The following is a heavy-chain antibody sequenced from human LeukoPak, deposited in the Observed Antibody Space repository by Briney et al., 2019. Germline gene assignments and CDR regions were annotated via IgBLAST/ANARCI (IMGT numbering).Heavy chain of an antibody. J-gene: IGHJ5*02. CDR2: MNPNSGNT. CDR1: GYTFSSYD. V-gene: IGHV1-8*01. Sequence: ASVKVSCKASGYTFSSYDINWVRQATGQGLEWTGWMNPNSGNTGYAQKFQGRVTMTRNTSISTAYMELSSLRSEDTAVYYCARRNYGSPRWFDPWGQGTLVTVSS. D-gene: IGHD3-10*01. CDR3: ARRNYGSPRWFDP.